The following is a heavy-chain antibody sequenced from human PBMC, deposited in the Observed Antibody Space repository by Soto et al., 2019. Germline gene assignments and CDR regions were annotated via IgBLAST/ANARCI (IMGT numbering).Heavy chain of an antibody. CDR1: GFTFSSYS. J-gene: IGHJ5*02. CDR2: ISSSSSTI. Sequence: EVQLVESGGGLVQPGGSLRLSCAASGFTFSSYSMNWVRQAPGKGLEWVSYISSSSSTIYYADSVKGRFTISRDNAKNSLYLQMNSLRAEDTAVYYRAREEGLLNWFDPWSQGTLVTVSS. D-gene: IGHD1-26*01. CDR3: AREEGLLNWFDP. V-gene: IGHV3-48*01.